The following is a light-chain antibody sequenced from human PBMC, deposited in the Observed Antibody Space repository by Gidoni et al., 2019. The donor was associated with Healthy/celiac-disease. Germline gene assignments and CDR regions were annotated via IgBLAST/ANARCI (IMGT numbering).Light chain of an antibody. Sequence: SYELTQPLSVSVALGQTARITCGGNNIGNKNVHWYQQKPGQAPVLVIYRDSLRPSGIPERFSGSNSGNTATLTISRAQAGDEADYYCHVWDSSTGYVFGTGTKVTVL. CDR2: RDS. CDR1: NIGNKN. V-gene: IGLV3-9*01. J-gene: IGLJ1*01. CDR3: HVWDSSTGYV.